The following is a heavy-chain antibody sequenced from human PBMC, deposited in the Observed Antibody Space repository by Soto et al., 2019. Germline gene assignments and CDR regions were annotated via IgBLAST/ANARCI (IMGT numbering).Heavy chain of an antibody. CDR3: TTEKYYDFWSGYFGAFDI. D-gene: IGHD3-3*01. Sequence: EVQLVESGGGLVKPGGSLRLSCAASGFTFSNAWMSCVRQAPGKGLEWVGRIKSKTDGGTTDYAAPVKGRFTISRDDSKNTLYLQMNSLKTEDTAVYYCTTEKYYDFWSGYFGAFDIWGQGTMVTVSS. CDR1: GFTFSNAW. V-gene: IGHV3-15*01. J-gene: IGHJ3*02. CDR2: IKSKTDGGTT.